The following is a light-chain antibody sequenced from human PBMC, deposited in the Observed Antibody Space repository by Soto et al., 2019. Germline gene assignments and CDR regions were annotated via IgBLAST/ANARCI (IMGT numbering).Light chain of an antibody. J-gene: IGKJ1*01. Sequence: DIQMTQSPSTLSGSVGDRVTITCRASQTISSWLAWYQQKPGKAPKLLIHQASSLASGVPSRFSGGGSGTEFTLTINSLQADDFATYYCQQYNSLFGQGTKVDIK. CDR1: QTISSW. CDR3: QQYNSL. V-gene: IGKV1-5*03. CDR2: QAS.